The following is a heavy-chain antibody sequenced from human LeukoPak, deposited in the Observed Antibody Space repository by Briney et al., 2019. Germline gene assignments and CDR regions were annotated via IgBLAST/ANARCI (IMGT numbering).Heavy chain of an antibody. J-gene: IGHJ4*02. V-gene: IGHV3-9*01. D-gene: IGHD3-22*01. CDR1: GFTFDDYA. CDR2: ISWNSGSI. CDR3: SSGYDY. Sequence: GGSLRPSCAASGFTFDDYAMHWVRQAPGKGLEWVSGISWNSGSIGYADSVKGRFTISRDNAKNSLYLQMNSLRAEDTAVYYCSSGYDYWGQGTLVTVSS.